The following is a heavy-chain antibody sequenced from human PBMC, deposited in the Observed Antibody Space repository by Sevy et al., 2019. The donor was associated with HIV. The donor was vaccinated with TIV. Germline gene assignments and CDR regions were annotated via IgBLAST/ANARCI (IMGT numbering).Heavy chain of an antibody. J-gene: IGHJ6*02. CDR2: INSDGYSI. D-gene: IGHD1-1*01. Sequence: GGSLRLSCTASGFNFNNYRMHWVRQVPGKGLVWVSRINSDGYSINYADFVKGRFTISRDNAKNTLYVQMNSLRAEDTAVYFCARGSRGTMGVWGQGTTVTVSS. CDR3: ARGSRGTMGV. CDR1: GFNFNNYR. V-gene: IGHV3-74*01.